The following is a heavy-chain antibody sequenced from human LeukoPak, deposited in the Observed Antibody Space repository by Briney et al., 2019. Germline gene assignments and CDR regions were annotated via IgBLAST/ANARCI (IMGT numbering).Heavy chain of an antibody. CDR1: GGSISSYY. V-gene: IGHV4-59*01. CDR2: IYYSGST. D-gene: IGHD3-3*01. CDR3: ASSRYYDFWSGYLDIDYYYYGMDV. J-gene: IGHJ6*02. Sequence: SETLSLTCTVSGGSISSYYWSWIRQPPGKGLEWIGYIYYSGSTNYNPSLKSRVTISVDTSKNQFSLKLSSVTAADTAVNYCASSRYYDFWSGYLDIDYYYYGMDVWGQGTTVTVSS.